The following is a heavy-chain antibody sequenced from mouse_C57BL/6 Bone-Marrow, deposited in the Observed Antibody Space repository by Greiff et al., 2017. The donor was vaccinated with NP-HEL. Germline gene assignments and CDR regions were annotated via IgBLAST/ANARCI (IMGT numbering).Heavy chain of an antibody. V-gene: IGHV5-15*01. J-gene: IGHJ1*03. CDR1: GFTFSDYG. CDR2: ISNLAYSI. D-gene: IGHD4-1*02. CDR3: ARHSNWDVWYFDV. Sequence: EVMLVESGGGLVQPGGSLKLSCAASGFTFSDYGMAWVRQAPRKGPEWVAFISNLAYSIYYADTVTGRFTISRENAKNTLYLEMSSLRSEDTAMYYCARHSNWDVWYFDVWGTGTTVTVSS.